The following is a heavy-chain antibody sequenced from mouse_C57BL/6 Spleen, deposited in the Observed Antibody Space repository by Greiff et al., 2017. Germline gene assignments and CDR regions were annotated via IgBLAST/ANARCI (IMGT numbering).Heavy chain of an antibody. V-gene: IGHV1-59*01. CDR3: ARGARIYYDYDGAMDY. D-gene: IGHD2-4*01. J-gene: IGHJ4*01. CDR1: GYTFTSYW. Sequence: QVQLKQPGAELVRPGTSVKLSCKASGYTFTSYWMHWVKQRPGQGLEWIGVIDPSDSYTNYNQKFKGKATLTVDTSSSTAYMQLSSLTSEDSAVYYCARGARIYYDYDGAMDYWGQGTSVTVSS. CDR2: IDPSDSYT.